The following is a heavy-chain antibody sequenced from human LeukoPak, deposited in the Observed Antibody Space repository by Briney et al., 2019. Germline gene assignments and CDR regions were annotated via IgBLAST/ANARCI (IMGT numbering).Heavy chain of an antibody. D-gene: IGHD4-23*01. Sequence: SETLSLTCTASGGSIRPIYLTWIRQAPGKGLEWIGYIYYSGSTNYNASLTSRVTISLDTSQKQLSLKLNSMTAADTAVYYCARGGYGGNLDCHFDLWGNGTIVTVSS. CDR1: GGSIRPIY. V-gene: IGHV4-59*01. CDR3: ARGGYGGNLDCHFDL. CDR2: IYYSGST. J-gene: IGHJ2*01.